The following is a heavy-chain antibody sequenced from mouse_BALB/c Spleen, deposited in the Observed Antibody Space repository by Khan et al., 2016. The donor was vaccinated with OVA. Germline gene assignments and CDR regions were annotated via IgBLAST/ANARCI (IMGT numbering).Heavy chain of an antibody. CDR1: GFTFSRHP. CDR3: ARVNGSTGVDN. D-gene: IGHD1-1*01. J-gene: IGHJ2*01. V-gene: IGHV5-6-5*01. Sequence: EVELVESGGGLVKPGGSLKCSCAASGFTFSRHPMSWVRQTPEKRLEWVASIGSGGSTYYPDSVKGRFTISRDNARNILYLQMSSLRSDDSAIYYCARVNGSTGVDNWGQGTTLTVSS. CDR2: IGSGGST.